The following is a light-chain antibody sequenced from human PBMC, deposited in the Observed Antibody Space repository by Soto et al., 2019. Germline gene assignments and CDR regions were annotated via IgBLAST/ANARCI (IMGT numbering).Light chain of an antibody. Sequence: DIQMTQSPSSLSASVGARVTITCQASQDINNFLNWYQHKPGKAPKLLIYDTSTLETGVPSRFSGSGSGTDFTVTISSLQPEDIATYYCQQYDHLPAITFGQGTRLEIK. V-gene: IGKV1-33*01. CDR1: QDINNF. CDR3: QQYDHLPAIT. J-gene: IGKJ5*01. CDR2: DTS.